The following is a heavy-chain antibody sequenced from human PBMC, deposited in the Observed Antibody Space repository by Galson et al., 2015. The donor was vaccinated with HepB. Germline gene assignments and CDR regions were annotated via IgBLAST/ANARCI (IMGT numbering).Heavy chain of an antibody. J-gene: IGHJ4*02. V-gene: IGHV3-23*01. CDR3: AKEDPYGDYIQIDY. Sequence: SLRLSCAASGFTFSSYGMSWVRQAPGKGLAWVSGITASGGGTHCADSVKGRFTISRDNSKNTLYLQMNSLSVEDTAVYYCAKEDPYGDYIQIDYWGQGTLVTVSS. CDR1: GFTFSSYG. D-gene: IGHD4-17*01. CDR2: ITASGGGT.